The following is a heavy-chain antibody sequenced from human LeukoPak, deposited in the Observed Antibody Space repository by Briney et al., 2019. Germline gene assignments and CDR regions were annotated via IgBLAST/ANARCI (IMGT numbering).Heavy chain of an antibody. J-gene: IGHJ4*02. D-gene: IGHD6-19*01. CDR1: GYTFTSYA. V-gene: IGHV1-3*03. Sequence: ASVKVSCKASGYTFTSYAMHWVRQAPGQRLEWMGLINAGNGYTKYSQEFQGRVTITRDTPASTAYMELSSLRSEDMAVYYCARVVKYSSGPLTDLLPYYFDYWGQGTLVTVSS. CDR3: ARVVKYSSGPLTDLLPYYFDY. CDR2: INAGNGYT.